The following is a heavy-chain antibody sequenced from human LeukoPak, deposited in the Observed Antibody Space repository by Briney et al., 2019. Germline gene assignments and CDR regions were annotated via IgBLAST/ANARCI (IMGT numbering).Heavy chain of an antibody. V-gene: IGHV3-7*01. J-gene: IGHJ4*02. CDR3: ASVVVPAAIPYTFDY. CDR2: IKQDGTEK. D-gene: IGHD2-2*02. CDR1: GFTFSSYW. Sequence: RSGGSLRLSCAASGFTFSSYWMSWVRQTPGKGLEWVASIKQDGTEKHYVDSVKGRFTISRDNAKNSLYLQMNSLRAEDTAVYYCASVVVPAAIPYTFDYWGQGTLVTVSS.